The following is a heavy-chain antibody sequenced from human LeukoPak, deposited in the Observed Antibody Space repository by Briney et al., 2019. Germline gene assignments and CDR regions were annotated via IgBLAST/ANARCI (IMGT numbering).Heavy chain of an antibody. CDR3: ARSYYYGSGSVDY. V-gene: IGHV1-2*02. Sequence: ASVKDSCKASGYTFTGYYMHWVRQAPGQGLEWMGWINPNSGGTNYAQKFQGRVTMTRDTSISTAYMELSRLRSDDTAVYYCARSYYYGSGSVDYWGQGTLVTVSS. J-gene: IGHJ4*02. CDR2: INPNSGGT. D-gene: IGHD3-10*01. CDR1: GYTFTGYY.